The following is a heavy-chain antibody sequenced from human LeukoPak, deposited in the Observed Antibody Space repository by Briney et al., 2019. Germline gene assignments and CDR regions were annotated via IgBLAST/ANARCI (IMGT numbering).Heavy chain of an antibody. V-gene: IGHV3-48*04. J-gene: IGHJ5*02. CDR1: GFTFSSHN. CDR3: TKSNWFDP. CDR2: ISSSSSTI. Sequence: GGSLRLSCAASGFTFSSHNMNWVRQAPGKGLEWVSYISSSSSTIYYADSVKGRFTISRDNAKNTLYLQMNSLRAEGTAVYYCTKSNWFDPWGQGTLVTVSS.